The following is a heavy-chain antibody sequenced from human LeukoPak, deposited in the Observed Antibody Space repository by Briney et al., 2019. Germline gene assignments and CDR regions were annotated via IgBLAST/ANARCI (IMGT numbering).Heavy chain of an antibody. CDR3: AREGGGNYYDSSGYYYAPLAFDY. V-gene: IGHV1-69*05. D-gene: IGHD3-22*01. CDR1: GGTFSSYA. J-gene: IGHJ4*02. CDR2: IIPIFGTA. Sequence: GASVKVSCKASGGTFSSYAISWVRQAPGQGLEWMGGIIPIFGTANYAQKFQGRVTITTDESTSTAYMELSSLRSEDTAVYYCAREGGGNYYDSSGYYYAPLAFDYWGQGTLVTVSS.